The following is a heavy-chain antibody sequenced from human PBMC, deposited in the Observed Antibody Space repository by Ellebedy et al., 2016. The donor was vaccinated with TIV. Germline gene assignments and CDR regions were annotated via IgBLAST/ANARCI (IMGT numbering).Heavy chain of an antibody. CDR1: GGSISSGGYY. D-gene: IGHD6-19*01. CDR3: ARHRSGYSSGWSPRTGFDY. CDR2: IYYSGST. Sequence: SETLSLXXTVSGGSISSGGYYWSWIRQHPGKGLEWIGYIYYSGSTYYNPSLKSRVTISVDTSKNQFSLKLSSVTAADTAVYYCARHRSGYSSGWSPRTGFDYWGQGTLVTVSS. J-gene: IGHJ4*02. V-gene: IGHV4-31*03.